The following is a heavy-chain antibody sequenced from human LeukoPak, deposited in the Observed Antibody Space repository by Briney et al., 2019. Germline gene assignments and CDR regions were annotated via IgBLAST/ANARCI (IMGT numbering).Heavy chain of an antibody. CDR2: INHSGST. D-gene: IGHD2-21*02. Sequence: SETLSLTCAVYGGSFSGYYWSWIRQPPGKGLEWIGEINHSGSTNYNPSLKSRVTMSVDTSKNQFSLKLSSVTAADTAVCYCARDFNDYSWFDPWGQGTLVTVSS. J-gene: IGHJ5*02. CDR3: ARDFNDYSWFDP. CDR1: GGSFSGYY. V-gene: IGHV4-34*01.